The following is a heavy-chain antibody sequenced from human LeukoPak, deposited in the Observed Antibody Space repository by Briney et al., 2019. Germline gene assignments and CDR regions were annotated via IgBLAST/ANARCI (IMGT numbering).Heavy chain of an antibody. D-gene: IGHD3-10*01. V-gene: IGHV3-23*01. Sequence: GGSLRLSCAASGFAFSRNDMSWVRQAPGKGLEWVSSIGGSGTRTYYADSVKGRFTISRDTSKNTLYLQMNSLRAEDAAVYYCAKYRGFGDSYDSWGQGTLVTVSS. CDR1: GFAFSRND. CDR3: AKYRGFGDSYDS. J-gene: IGHJ4*02. CDR2: IGGSGTRT.